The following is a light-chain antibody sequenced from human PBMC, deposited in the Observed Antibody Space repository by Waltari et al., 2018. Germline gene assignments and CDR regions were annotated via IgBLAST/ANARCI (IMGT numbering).Light chain of an antibody. Sequence: DIQMTQSPSTLSASVGDRFTITCRASQSISNWLAWYQQKPGKAPKLLFYKASTLESGVPSRFSGRGSGTEFTLTISSLQPDDFATYYCQQYNSYSLLSFGGGTKVEIK. J-gene: IGKJ4*01. CDR3: QQYNSYSLLS. CDR1: QSISNW. CDR2: KAS. V-gene: IGKV1-5*03.